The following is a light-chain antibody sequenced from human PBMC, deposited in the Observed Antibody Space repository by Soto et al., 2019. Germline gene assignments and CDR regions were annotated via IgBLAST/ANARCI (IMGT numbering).Light chain of an antibody. V-gene: IGLV2-14*01. CDR3: SSYTSSSTFGV. CDR1: SSDVGGYNY. CDR2: EVS. J-gene: IGLJ3*02. Sequence: QSALTQPASVSGSPGQSITISCTGTSSDVGGYNYVSWYQQHPGKAPKLMISEVSNRPSGVSNRFSGSKSGNTASLTISGLQAEDEADYYCSSYTSSSTFGVFGGGTKVTVL.